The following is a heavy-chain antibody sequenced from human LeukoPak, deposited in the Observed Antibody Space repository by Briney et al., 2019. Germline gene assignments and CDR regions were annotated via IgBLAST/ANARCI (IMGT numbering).Heavy chain of an antibody. CDR2: VYYTGST. CDR1: GSSIRSYY. V-gene: IGHV4-59*08. J-gene: IGHJ4*02. Sequence: SETLSLTCTVSGSSIRSYYWSWIRQPSGKRLEWIGYVYYTGSTNSNPSLKGRVTMSADTTKNQVSLKLSSVTAADTAVYYCARHLSRGVFDYWGQGTLVTVSS. CDR3: ARHLSRGVFDY. D-gene: IGHD3-10*01.